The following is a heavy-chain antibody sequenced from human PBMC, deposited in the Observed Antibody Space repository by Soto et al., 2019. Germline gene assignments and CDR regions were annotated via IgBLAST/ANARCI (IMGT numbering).Heavy chain of an antibody. D-gene: IGHD2-15*01. CDR3: ARGVPGYCSGGSCYSDY. CDR1: GFTFSSYA. V-gene: IGHV3-30-3*01. J-gene: IGHJ4*02. CDR2: ISYDGSNK. Sequence: PGGCLRLSCAASGFTFSSYAMHWVRQAPGKGLEWVAVISYDGSNKYYADSVKGRFTISRDNSKNTLYLQMNSLRAEDTAVYYCARGVPGYCSGGSCYSDYWGQGTLVTVSS.